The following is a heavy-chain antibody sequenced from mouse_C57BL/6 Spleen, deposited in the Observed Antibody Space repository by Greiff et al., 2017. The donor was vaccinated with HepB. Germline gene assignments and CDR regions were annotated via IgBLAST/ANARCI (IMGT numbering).Heavy chain of an antibody. V-gene: IGHV2-6*01. Sequence: VQVVESGPGLVAPSQSLSITCTVSGFSLTSYGVDWVRQSPGKGLEWLGVIWGVGSTNYNSALKSRLSISKDNSKSQVFLKMNSLQTDDTAMYYCARGGYYGSSYVTFAYWGQGTLVTVSA. J-gene: IGHJ3*01. CDR1: GFSLTSYG. CDR3: ARGGYYGSSYVTFAY. D-gene: IGHD1-1*01. CDR2: IWGVGST.